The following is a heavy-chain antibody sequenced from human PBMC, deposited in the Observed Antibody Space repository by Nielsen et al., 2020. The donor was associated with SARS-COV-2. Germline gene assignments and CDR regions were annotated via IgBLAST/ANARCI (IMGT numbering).Heavy chain of an antibody. CDR2: NSWNSGSI. J-gene: IGHJ6*02. D-gene: IGHD2-2*01. CDR1: GSTFADDA. Sequence: SLKISCAASGSTFADDAMHWVRQAPGKGQEWVSGNSWNSGSIVYADSVKCRFTISRDNSKNTLYLQMNSLRAEDTAVYYCAKDLGPGYVAAAMLGYYSYYDMDVWGQGTTVTVSS. CDR3: AKDLGPGYVAAAMLGYYSYYDMDV. V-gene: IGHV3-9*01.